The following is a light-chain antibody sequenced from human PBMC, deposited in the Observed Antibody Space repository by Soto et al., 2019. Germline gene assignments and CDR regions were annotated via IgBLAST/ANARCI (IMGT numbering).Light chain of an antibody. CDR1: SSDVGGYNY. CDR2: EVS. Sequence: TRPAGEAGSPGQSTTISKKGSSSDVGGYNYVSWYQQYPGKAPSLMIYEVSNRPSGVSDRFSGSKSGNTASLTISGLQAEDEADYYCSSYTSSYIYVFGTGTKVTVL. V-gene: IGLV2-14*01. CDR3: SSYTSSYIYV. J-gene: IGLJ1*01.